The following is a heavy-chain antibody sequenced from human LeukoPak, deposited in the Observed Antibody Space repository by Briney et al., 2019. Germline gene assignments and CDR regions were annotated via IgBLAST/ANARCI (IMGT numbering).Heavy chain of an antibody. Sequence: PGGSLRLSCAASGFTFSSYSMNWVRQAPGKGLEWVSSISSSSSYIYYADPVKGRFTISRDNAKNSLYLQMNSLRAEDTAVYYCARDPGGLDYWGQGALVTVSS. CDR2: ISSSSSYI. CDR3: ARDPGGLDY. CDR1: GFTFSSYS. J-gene: IGHJ4*02. V-gene: IGHV3-21*01. D-gene: IGHD4-23*01.